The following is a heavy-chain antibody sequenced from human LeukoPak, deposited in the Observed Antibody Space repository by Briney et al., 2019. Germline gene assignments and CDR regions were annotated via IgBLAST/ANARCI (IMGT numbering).Heavy chain of an antibody. Sequence: SETLSLICAVYGGSFSGYYWNWIRRPPGKGLEWIGEINHSGSTTYNPSLKSRVAISVDTSKNQFSLKLSSVTAADTAVYYCATSPATSRNYWGQGTLVTVSS. CDR2: INHSGST. V-gene: IGHV4-34*01. CDR3: ATSPATSRNY. CDR1: GGSFSGYY. J-gene: IGHJ4*02. D-gene: IGHD2-15*01.